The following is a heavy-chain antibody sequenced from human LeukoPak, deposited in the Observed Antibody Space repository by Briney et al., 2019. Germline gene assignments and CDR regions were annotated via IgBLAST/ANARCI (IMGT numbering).Heavy chain of an antibody. CDR1: GVTFSNLA. Sequence: QVGGSLRLSCAASGVTFSNLAMHWVRQAPGKGLEWAAVISHHGSDQFYADSVKGRFTISRDNSKNTLFLQMNSLGAEDTAVYYCAAQPCSVGRCYLDYWGQGTLVTVSS. V-gene: IGHV3-30*04. J-gene: IGHJ4*02. CDR3: AAQPCSVGRCYLDY. CDR2: ISHHGSDQ. D-gene: IGHD2-15*01.